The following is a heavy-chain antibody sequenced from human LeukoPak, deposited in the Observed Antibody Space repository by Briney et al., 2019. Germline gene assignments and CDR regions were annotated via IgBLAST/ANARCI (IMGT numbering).Heavy chain of an antibody. D-gene: IGHD3-22*01. CDR2: IYYSGST. Sequence: SETLSLTCTVSGGSISSYYWSWIRQPPGKGLEWIGYIYYSGSTNYNPSLKSRVTISVDTSKNQFPLKLSSVTAADTAVYYCARPSITHYYDSSGYYPTPGYFQHWGQGTLVTVSS. CDR3: ARPSITHYYDSSGYYPTPGYFQH. V-gene: IGHV4-59*08. J-gene: IGHJ1*01. CDR1: GGSISSYY.